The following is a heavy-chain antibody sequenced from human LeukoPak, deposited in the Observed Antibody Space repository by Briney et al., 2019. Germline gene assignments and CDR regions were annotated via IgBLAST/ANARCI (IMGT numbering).Heavy chain of an antibody. V-gene: IGHV5-51*01. Sequence: GESLEISCKGSGYSFTSYWIGWVRQMPGKGLEWMGIIYPGDSDTTYSPSFQGQVTISADKSISTAYLQWSSLKASDTAMYYCARRDGYCSSTSCYADYYYGMDVWGQGTTVTVSS. CDR2: IYPGDSDT. CDR1: GYSFTSYW. J-gene: IGHJ6*02. CDR3: ARRDGYCSSTSCYADYYYGMDV. D-gene: IGHD2-2*01.